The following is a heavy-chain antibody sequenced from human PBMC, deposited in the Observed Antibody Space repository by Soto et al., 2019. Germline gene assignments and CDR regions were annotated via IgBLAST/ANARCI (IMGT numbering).Heavy chain of an antibody. V-gene: IGHV3-33*01. CDR3: ARCPYSSGCYVAFSI. Sequence: PGGSLRLSCAASGFTFSSYGMHWVRQAPGKGLEWVADIWYDGNNKYYADSVKGRFTLSRDNSKNTLFLQMNRLRAEDTAVYYCARCPYSSGCYVAFSIWGQRTIVTGSS. CDR2: IWYDGNNK. J-gene: IGHJ3*02. D-gene: IGHD6-19*01. CDR1: GFTFSSYG.